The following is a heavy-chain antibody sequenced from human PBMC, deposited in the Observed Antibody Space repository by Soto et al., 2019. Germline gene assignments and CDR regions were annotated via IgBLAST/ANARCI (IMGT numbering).Heavy chain of an antibody. J-gene: IGHJ5*02. V-gene: IGHV3-30*18. D-gene: IGHD2-2*01. CDR1: GFTFSSYG. CDR3: AKDLCSSTSCLNWFDP. CDR2: ISYDGSNK. Sequence: GGSLRLSCAASGFTFSSYGMHWVRQAPGKGLEWVAVISYDGSNKYYADSVKGRFTISRDNSKNTLHLQMNSLRAEDTAVYYCAKDLCSSTSCLNWFDPWGQGTLVTVSS.